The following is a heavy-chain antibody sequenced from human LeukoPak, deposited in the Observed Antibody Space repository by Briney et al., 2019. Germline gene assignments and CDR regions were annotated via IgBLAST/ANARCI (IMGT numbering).Heavy chain of an antibody. CDR1: GGPISSGSHY. J-gene: IGHJ4*02. Sequence: SETLSLTCSVSGGPISSGSHYWGWIRQPPGKGLEWTGSIYYTGSTYYNPSLKSRVIISVDTSKNQFSLRLSSVTAADTAVCYCASSNSLVVVVATQFDYWGQGTLVTVSS. CDR3: ASSNSLVVVVATQFDY. V-gene: IGHV4-39*01. D-gene: IGHD2-15*01. CDR2: IYYTGST.